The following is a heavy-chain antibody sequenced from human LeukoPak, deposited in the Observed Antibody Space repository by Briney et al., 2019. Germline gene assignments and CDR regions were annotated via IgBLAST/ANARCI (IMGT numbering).Heavy chain of an antibody. CDR2: IYYSGST. Sequence: PSETLSLTCTVSGGSISSYYWSWIRQPPGKGLEWIGYIYYSGSTNYNPSLKSRVTISVDTSKNQFSLKLSSVTAADTAVYYCARMDRLHYGSGSLDYWGQGTLVTVSS. D-gene: IGHD3-10*01. V-gene: IGHV4-59*08. CDR1: GGSISSYY. CDR3: ARMDRLHYGSGSLDY. J-gene: IGHJ4*02.